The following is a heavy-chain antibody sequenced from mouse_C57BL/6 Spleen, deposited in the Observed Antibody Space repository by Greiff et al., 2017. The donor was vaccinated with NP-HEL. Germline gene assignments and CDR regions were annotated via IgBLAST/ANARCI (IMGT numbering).Heavy chain of an antibody. CDR1: GYTFTSYD. CDR3: ARGGIYYGNYGNYFDY. D-gene: IGHD2-1*01. V-gene: IGHV1-85*01. CDR2: IYPRDGST. J-gene: IGHJ2*01. Sequence: VQLQESGPELVKPGASVKLSCKASGYTFTSYDINWVKQRPGQGLEWIGWIYPRDGSTKYNEKFKGKATLTVDTSSSTAYMELHSLTSEDSAVYFCARGGIYYGNYGNYFDYWGQSTTLTVSS.